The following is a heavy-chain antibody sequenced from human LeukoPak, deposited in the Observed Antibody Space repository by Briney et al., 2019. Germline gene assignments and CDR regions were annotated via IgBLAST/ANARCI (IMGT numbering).Heavy chain of an antibody. CDR1: GFTVSSNY. V-gene: IGHV3-74*01. CDR2: VNNDGSST. CDR3: GRVNIVAAG. Sequence: PGGSLRLSCAASGFTVSSNYMSWVSQAPGKGLEWVSRVNNDGSSTSYADSVKGRFTIPRDNAKNTLYLQMNSLRAEDTAVYYCGRVNIVAAGWGQGTLVTVSS. D-gene: IGHD5-12*01. J-gene: IGHJ4*02.